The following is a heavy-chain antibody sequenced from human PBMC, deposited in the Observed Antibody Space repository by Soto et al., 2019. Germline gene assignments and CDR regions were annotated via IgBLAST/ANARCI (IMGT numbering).Heavy chain of an antibody. V-gene: IGHV3-30-3*01. Sequence: QVQVVESGGGVVQPGRSLRLSCAASGFTLSNYAMHWVRQAPGKGLEWVAVTSYAGSNKYYADSVKGRFTISTDNAINTLYLQMNSQRAEDTAVYYCARDRVYDGSGTTGWFDPWGQGTLVTVSS. CDR1: GFTLSNYA. J-gene: IGHJ5*02. D-gene: IGHD3-10*01. CDR2: TSYAGSNK. CDR3: ARDRVYDGSGTTGWFDP.